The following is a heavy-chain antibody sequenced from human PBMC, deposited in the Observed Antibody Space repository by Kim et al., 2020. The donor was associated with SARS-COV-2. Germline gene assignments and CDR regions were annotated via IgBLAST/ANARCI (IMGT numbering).Heavy chain of an antibody. Sequence: SETLSLTCTVSGGSISSYYWSWIRQPPGKGLEWIGYIYYSGSTNYNPSLKSRVTISVDTSKNQFSLKLSSVTAADTAVYYCARFVVVPVAGNWFDPWGQG. CDR2: IYYSGST. CDR3: ARFVVVPVAGNWFDP. CDR1: GGSISSYY. D-gene: IGHD2-2*01. V-gene: IGHV4-59*13. J-gene: IGHJ5*02.